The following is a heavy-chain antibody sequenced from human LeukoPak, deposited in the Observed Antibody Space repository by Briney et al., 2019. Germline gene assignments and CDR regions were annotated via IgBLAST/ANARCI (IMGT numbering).Heavy chain of an antibody. V-gene: IGHV5-51*01. CDR2: IYPGDSDT. D-gene: IGHD3-3*01. J-gene: IGHJ4*02. CDR3: ARRNDFRAWSY. Sequence: GESLKISCKGSGYSFNTYWIAWVRQMPGKGLEWMGIIYPGDSDTTYSPSFQGQVTISADKSISTAFLQWSSLKASDTAMYYCARRNDFRAWSYWGQGTLVTVSS. CDR1: GYSFNTYW.